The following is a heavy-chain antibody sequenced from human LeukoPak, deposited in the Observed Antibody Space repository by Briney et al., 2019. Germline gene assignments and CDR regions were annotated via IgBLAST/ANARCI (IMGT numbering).Heavy chain of an antibody. CDR1: GYTFTSYG. CDR2: ISAYNGNT. CDR3: ARDYKRITMIVVVPAGY. Sequence: GPVKVSCKASGYTFTSYGISWVRQAPGQGLEWMGWISAYNGNTNYAQKLQGRVTMTTDTSTSTAYMELRSLRSDDTAVYYCARDYKRITMIVVVPAGYWGQGTLVTVSS. J-gene: IGHJ4*02. D-gene: IGHD3-22*01. V-gene: IGHV1-18*01.